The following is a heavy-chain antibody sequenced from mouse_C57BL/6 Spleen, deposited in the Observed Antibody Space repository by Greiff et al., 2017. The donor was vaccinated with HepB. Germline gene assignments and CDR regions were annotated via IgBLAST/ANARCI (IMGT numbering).Heavy chain of an antibody. CDR1: GFTFSDYG. CDR3: ANSRGFAY. J-gene: IGHJ3*01. Sequence: DVQLQESGGGLVKPGGSLKLSCAASGFTFSDYGMHWVRQAPEKGLEWVAYISSGSSTIYYADTVKGRFTISRDNAKNTLFLQMTSLRSEDTAMYYCANSRGFAYWGQGTLVTVSA. CDR2: ISSGSSTI. V-gene: IGHV5-17*01.